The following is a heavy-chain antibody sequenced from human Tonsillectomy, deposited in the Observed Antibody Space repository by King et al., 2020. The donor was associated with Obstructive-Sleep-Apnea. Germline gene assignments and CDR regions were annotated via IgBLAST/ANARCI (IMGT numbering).Heavy chain of an antibody. CDR3: AREWASVVRRVTEHHHYYGMDV. CDR2: IHTSGST. J-gene: IGHJ6*02. CDR1: GGSISRYY. D-gene: IGHD3-10*01. V-gene: IGHV4-4*07. Sequence: VQLQESGPGLVKPSETLSLTCTVSGGSISRYYWSWIRQPAGKGLEWIGRIHTSGSTNHNPSLKSRVTVSVDTPNYQLSLKLRSVTAAGTAGYYCAREWASVVRRVTEHHHYYGMDVWGHGTPFTAS.